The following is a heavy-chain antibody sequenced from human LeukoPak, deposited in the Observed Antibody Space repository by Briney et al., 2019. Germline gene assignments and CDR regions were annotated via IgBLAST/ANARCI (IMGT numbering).Heavy chain of an antibody. CDR2: IRYDGRIK. V-gene: IGHV3-30*02. Sequence: GGSLRLSCAASGFTFSSYSMNWVRQAPGKGLEWVAFIRYDGRIKYYADSVKGRFTISRDNSRTTLSLQMNSLRIEDTALYYCVKDNPLDYWGRGTLVIVSS. J-gene: IGHJ4*02. CDR1: GFTFSSYS. CDR3: VKDNPLDY.